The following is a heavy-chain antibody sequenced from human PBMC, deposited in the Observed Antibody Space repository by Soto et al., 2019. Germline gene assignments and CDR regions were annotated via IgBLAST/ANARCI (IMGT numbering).Heavy chain of an antibody. V-gene: IGHV4-59*01. CDR3: ARATSRVGIAAAGFDY. Sequence: SETLSLTCTVSGGSISSYYWSWIRQPPGKGLEWIGYIYYSGSTNYNPSLKSRVTISVDTSKNQFSLKLSSVTAADTAVYYCARATSRVGIAAAGFDYWGQGTLVTVSS. CDR1: GGSISSYY. J-gene: IGHJ4*02. CDR2: IYYSGST. D-gene: IGHD6-13*01.